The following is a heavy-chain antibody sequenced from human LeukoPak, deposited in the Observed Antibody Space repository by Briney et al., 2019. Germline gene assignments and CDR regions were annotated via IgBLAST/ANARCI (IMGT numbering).Heavy chain of an antibody. CDR2: IRYDGSNK. J-gene: IGHJ4*02. V-gene: IGHV3-30*02. CDR1: RFTFSSYS. Sequence: PGGSLRLSCAASRFTFSSYSMNWVRQAPGKGLEWVAFIRYDGSNKYYADSVKGRFTISRDNSKNTLYLQMNSLRAGDTAVYYCAKPHFDDWGQGTLVTVSS. CDR3: AKPHFDD.